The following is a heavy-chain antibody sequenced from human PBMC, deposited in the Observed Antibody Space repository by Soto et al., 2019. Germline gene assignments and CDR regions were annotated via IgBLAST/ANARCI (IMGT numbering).Heavy chain of an antibody. J-gene: IGHJ4*02. CDR1: GFTFSANA. CDR3: ARDKIKGAPDYLDS. CDR2: IAYDGTIK. Sequence: QEQLVESGGDVVQPGRSLTLSCAASGFTFSANAMHWVRQAPGKGLEWVAVIAYDGTIKIYRDSVTGRFTISRDDSKSTLYLQMNRLRPEDTAVYYCARDKIKGAPDYLDSWGQGTLVTVSS. V-gene: IGHV3-30-3*01. D-gene: IGHD1-26*01.